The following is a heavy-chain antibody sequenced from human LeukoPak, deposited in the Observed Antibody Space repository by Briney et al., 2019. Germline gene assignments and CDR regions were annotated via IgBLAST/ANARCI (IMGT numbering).Heavy chain of an antibody. CDR1: GYTFISYA. CDR3: GRDPKLGIRGYTFGYIDY. D-gene: IGHD5-18*01. V-gene: IGHV7-4-1*02. Sequence: ASVKVSCKTSGYTFISYAMNWVRQAPGQGLEWMGWINTNTGNPTYAQGFTGRYVFSLDTSVSTAYLQISGLKADDTAVYYCGRDPKLGIRGYTFGYIDYWGQGTLVTVSS. CDR2: INTNTGNP. J-gene: IGHJ4*02.